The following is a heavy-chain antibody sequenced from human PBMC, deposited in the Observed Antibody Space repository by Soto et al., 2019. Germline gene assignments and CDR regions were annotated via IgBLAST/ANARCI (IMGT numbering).Heavy chain of an antibody. CDR3: ATWYYYGSGSSTGYFDY. D-gene: IGHD3-10*01. CDR1: GGTFSSYA. V-gene: IGHV1-69*13. Sequence: SVKVSCKASGGTFSSYAISWVRQAPGQGLEWMGGIIPIFGTANYAQKFQGRVTITADESTSTAYMELSSLRSEDTAVYYCATWYYYGSGSSTGYFDYWGQGTLVTVSS. J-gene: IGHJ4*02. CDR2: IIPIFGTA.